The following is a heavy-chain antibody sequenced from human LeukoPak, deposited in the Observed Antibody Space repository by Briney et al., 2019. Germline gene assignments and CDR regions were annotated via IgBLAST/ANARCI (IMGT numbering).Heavy chain of an antibody. D-gene: IGHD3-10*01. Sequence: GGSPRLSCAASGFTFSSYEMNWVRQAPGKGLEWVSYISSSGSTIYYADSVKGRFTISRDNAKNSLYLQMNSLRAEDTAVYYCARNYGSGSYDYWGQGTLVTVSS. CDR3: ARNYGSGSYDY. J-gene: IGHJ4*02. V-gene: IGHV3-48*03. CDR1: GFTFSSYE. CDR2: ISSSGSTI.